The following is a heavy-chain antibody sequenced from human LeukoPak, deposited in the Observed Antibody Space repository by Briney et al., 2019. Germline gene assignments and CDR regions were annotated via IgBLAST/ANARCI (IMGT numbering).Heavy chain of an antibody. D-gene: IGHD3-3*01. V-gene: IGHV3-30*04. CDR1: GFTFSSYA. J-gene: IGHJ4*02. CDR3: TRDEYYDFWSGSWGY. Sequence: GGSLRLSCAASGFTFSSYAMHWVRQAPGKGLEWEALISYDGSNKYYADSVKGRFTISRDNSKNTLYLQMNSLRAEDTAMYYCTRDEYYDFWSGSWGYWGQGTLVTVSS. CDR2: ISYDGSNK.